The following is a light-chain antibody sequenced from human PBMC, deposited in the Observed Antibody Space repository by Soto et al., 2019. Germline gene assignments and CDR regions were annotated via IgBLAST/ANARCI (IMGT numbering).Light chain of an antibody. Sequence: QSVLTQPASVSGSPGQSITISCTAASSDVGGYNYVSWYQQHPGRVPKLIIYEVSNRPSGISNRLSGSKSGNTASLTISGLQADDEANYFCSTYTTTSTVEFGGGTKLTVL. J-gene: IGLJ3*02. V-gene: IGLV2-14*01. CDR2: EVS. CDR1: SSDVGGYNY. CDR3: STYTTTSTVE.